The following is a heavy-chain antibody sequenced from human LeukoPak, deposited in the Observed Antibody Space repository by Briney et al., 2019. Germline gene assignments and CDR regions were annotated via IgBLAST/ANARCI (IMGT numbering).Heavy chain of an antibody. V-gene: IGHV3-53*01. CDR1: GFTFSSYA. J-gene: IGHJ4*02. Sequence: GGSLRLSCAASGFTFSSYAMSWVRQAPGKGLEWVSVIYIDGTTYYADSVKGRLTISRDKSKNTVYLQMNSLRPEDTAVYYCARDWGYCDSTSCHVFDYWGQGTLVTVSP. D-gene: IGHD2-2*01. CDR2: IYIDGTT. CDR3: ARDWGYCDSTSCHVFDY.